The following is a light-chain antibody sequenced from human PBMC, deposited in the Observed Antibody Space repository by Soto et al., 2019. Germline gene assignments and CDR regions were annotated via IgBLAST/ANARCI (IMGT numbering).Light chain of an antibody. CDR1: ESISTW. CDR3: RQYNSFSYT. Sequence: DIQMTQSPSTLSASVGDRVTITCRASESISTWLAWYQQKPGKSPKLLIYGASNLERGVPSRFSGSGSGTEFTLTISSLRPDDFSTYYCRQYNSFSYTFGPGTKVEIK. V-gene: IGKV1-5*01. J-gene: IGKJ2*01. CDR2: GAS.